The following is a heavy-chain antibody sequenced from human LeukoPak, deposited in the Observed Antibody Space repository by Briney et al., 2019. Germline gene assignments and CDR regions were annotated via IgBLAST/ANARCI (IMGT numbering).Heavy chain of an antibody. CDR1: GFTFSDYW. J-gene: IGHJ5*02. V-gene: IGHV3-7*02. Sequence: PGGSLRLSCAASGFTFSDYWMDWVRQTPGKGLEWVSNIKPDGSAIYYVDSVRGRFTISRDNAKNSLYLQMNSLRAEDTAVYYCAKYNADWGCLDPWGQRTLVTVSS. CDR3: AKYNADWGCLDP. D-gene: IGHD3-9*01. CDR2: IKPDGSAI.